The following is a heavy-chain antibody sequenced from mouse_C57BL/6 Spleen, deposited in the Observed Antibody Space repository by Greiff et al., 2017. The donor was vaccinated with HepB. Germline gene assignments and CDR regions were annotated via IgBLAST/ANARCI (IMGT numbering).Heavy chain of an antibody. CDR3: ARHYGSTPAWFAY. CDR2: IYPGDGDT. Sequence: QVHVKQSGAELVKPGASVKISCKASGYAFSSYWMNWVKQRPGKGLEWIGQIYPGDGDTNYNGKFKGKATLTADKSSSTAYMQLSSLTSEDSAVYFCARHYGSTPAWFAYWGQGTLVTVSA. J-gene: IGHJ3*01. CDR1: GYAFSSYW. V-gene: IGHV1-80*01. D-gene: IGHD1-1*01.